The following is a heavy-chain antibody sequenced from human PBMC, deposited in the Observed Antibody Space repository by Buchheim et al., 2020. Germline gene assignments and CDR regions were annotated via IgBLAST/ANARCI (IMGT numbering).Heavy chain of an antibody. CDR3: ATGYSSGWSRGYNY. CDR2: ISGGGDIT. CDR1: GFTFSSYA. Sequence: EVQLFESGGGLVQPGESLRLSCAASGFTFSSYAMSWVRQAPGSGLEWVSVISGGGDITYDADSVKGRFTISRDKSNNSVYLQMNSLRVEDTAVYYCATGYSSGWSRGYNYWGQGTL. V-gene: IGHV3-23*01. J-gene: IGHJ4*02. D-gene: IGHD6-19*01.